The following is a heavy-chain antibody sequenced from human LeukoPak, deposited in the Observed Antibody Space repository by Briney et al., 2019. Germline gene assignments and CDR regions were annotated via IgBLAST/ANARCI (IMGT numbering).Heavy chain of an antibody. CDR1: GFTFGDYA. D-gene: IGHD1-26*01. CDR3: ARRVGAFDI. J-gene: IGHJ3*02. V-gene: IGHV4-34*01. Sequence: GSLRLSRTASGFTFGDYAMSWVRQPPGKGLEWIGEINHSGSTNYNPSLKSRVTISVDTSKNQFSLKLSSVTAADTAVYYCARRVGAFDIWGQGTMVTVSS. CDR2: INHSGST.